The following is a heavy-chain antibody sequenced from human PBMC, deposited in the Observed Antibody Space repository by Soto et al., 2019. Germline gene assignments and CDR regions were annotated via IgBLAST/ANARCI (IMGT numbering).Heavy chain of an antibody. V-gene: IGHV3-30-3*01. CDR1: GFTFSSYA. CDR2: ISYDGSNK. CDR3: XXXXXXXXXYPDY. J-gene: IGHJ4*02. Sequence: QVQLVESGGGVVQPGRSLRLSCTASGFTFSSYAMHWVXXXXXXXXEWVAVISYDGSNKYYADSVKGRFTISRDNSKNXXXXXXXXXXXXXXXXXXXXXXXXXXXXYPDYWGQGTLVTVSS. D-gene: IGHD3-16*02.